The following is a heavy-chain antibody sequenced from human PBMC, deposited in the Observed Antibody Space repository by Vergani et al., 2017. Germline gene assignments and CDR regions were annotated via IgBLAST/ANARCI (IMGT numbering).Heavy chain of an antibody. V-gene: IGHV4-59*01. J-gene: IGHJ4*02. Sequence: QVQLHESGPGLVKPSETLSLTCTVSGDSISPYFWTWIRQPPGQGLEWVGYISYSGDTNCAPSLKSRVSISLDTSKNQFSLQVNSGTPSDTAVYYCARGGWLVPDVWGQGTLVTVSS. CDR3: ARGGWLVPDV. CDR2: ISYSGDT. CDR1: GDSISPYF. D-gene: IGHD2-21*02.